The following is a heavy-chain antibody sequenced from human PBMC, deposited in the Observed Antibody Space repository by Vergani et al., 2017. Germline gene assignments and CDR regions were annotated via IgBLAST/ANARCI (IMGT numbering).Heavy chain of an antibody. J-gene: IGHJ4*02. V-gene: IGHV5-51*01. D-gene: IGHD3-22*01. CDR3: ARTYYYASSGYYDSSYFDY. CDR2: IYPGDSDT. CDR1: GYSFTNYW. Sequence: EVQLVQSGAEVKKPGESLKISCTGSGYSFTNYWIGWVRQMPGKGLEWMGIIYPGDSDTRYSPSFQGQVTISADKSISTAYLQWSSLKASDTAMYYCARTYYYASSGYYDSSYFDYWGQGTLVTVSS.